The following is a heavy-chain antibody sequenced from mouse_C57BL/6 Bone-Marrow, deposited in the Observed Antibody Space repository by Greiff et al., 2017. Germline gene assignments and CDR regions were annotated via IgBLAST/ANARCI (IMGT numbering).Heavy chain of an antibody. CDR1: GFTFSDYG. CDR2: ISSGSSTI. D-gene: IGHD1-1*01. Sequence: EVHLVESGGGLVKPGGSLKLSCAASGFTFSDYGMHWVRQAPEKGLEWVAYISSGSSTIYYADTVKGRFTISRDNAKNTLFLQMTSLRSEDTAMYYCAGAHYGSSPHWYFDVWGTGTTVTVSS. V-gene: IGHV5-17*01. J-gene: IGHJ1*03. CDR3: AGAHYGSSPHWYFDV.